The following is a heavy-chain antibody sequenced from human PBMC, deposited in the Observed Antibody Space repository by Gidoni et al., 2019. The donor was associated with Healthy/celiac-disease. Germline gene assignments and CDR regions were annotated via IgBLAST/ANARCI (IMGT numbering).Heavy chain of an antibody. CDR3: ARGGKQQQPHLDY. Sequence: QVQLVESGGGVVQPGRSLRLSCAASGFTFSSYAMHWVRQAPGKGLEWVAVISYDGSNKYYADSVKGRFTISRDNSKNTLYLQMNSLRAEDTAVYYCARGGKQQQPHLDYWGQGTLVTVSS. J-gene: IGHJ4*02. V-gene: IGHV3-30*04. D-gene: IGHD6-13*01. CDR1: GFTFSSYA. CDR2: ISYDGSNK.